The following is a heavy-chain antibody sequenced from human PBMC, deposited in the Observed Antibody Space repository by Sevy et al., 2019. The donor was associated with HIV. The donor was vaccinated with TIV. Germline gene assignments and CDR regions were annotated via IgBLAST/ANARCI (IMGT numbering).Heavy chain of an antibody. CDR2: MSYSGNT. J-gene: IGHJ6*02. CDR3: ARELHEYISFPKKRYYYYGMDV. Sequence: SETLSLTCTVSSGSISNYYWSWIRQPPGKGLEWIGYMSYSGNTDYNPSLKSRVTISIDTSKNQFSLKLSSVTAADTAVYYCARELHEYISFPKKRYYYYGMDVWGQGTTVTVSS. CDR1: SGSISNYY. D-gene: IGHD6-6*01. V-gene: IGHV4-59*01.